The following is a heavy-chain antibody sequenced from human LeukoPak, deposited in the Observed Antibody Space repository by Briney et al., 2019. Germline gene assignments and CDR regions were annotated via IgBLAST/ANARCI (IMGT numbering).Heavy chain of an antibody. J-gene: IGHJ4*02. Sequence: PGGSLRVSCAASGFTFSNYGMHWVRQAPGKGLEWVALIQYDGSNKYYADSVKGRLTISRDNSKNTLYLQMNSLRTDDAAVYFCAKGHLGYYFDFWGQGTLVTVSS. D-gene: IGHD5-12*01. CDR2: IQYDGSNK. CDR1: GFTFSNYG. CDR3: AKGHLGYYFDF. V-gene: IGHV3-30*02.